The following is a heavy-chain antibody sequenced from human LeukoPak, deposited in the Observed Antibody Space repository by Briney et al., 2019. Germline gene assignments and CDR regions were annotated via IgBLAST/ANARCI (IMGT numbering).Heavy chain of an antibody. Sequence: KAGGSLRLSCAASGFTFSSYSMNWVRQAPGKGLEWVSSISGSSYYIYYADSVKGRFTISRDNAKNSLYLQMNSLRAEDTAVYYCARDGTGTRTYYFDCWGQGTLVTVSS. CDR3: ARDGTGTRTYYFDC. V-gene: IGHV3-21*01. D-gene: IGHD1-1*01. CDR1: GFTFSSYS. CDR2: ISGSSYYI. J-gene: IGHJ4*02.